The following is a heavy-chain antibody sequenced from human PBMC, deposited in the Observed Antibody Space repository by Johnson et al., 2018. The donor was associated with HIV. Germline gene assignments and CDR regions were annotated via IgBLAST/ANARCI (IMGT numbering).Heavy chain of an antibody. CDR1: GFTFSNSD. V-gene: IGHV3-13*01. J-gene: IGHJ3*02. CDR2: MGTAGDR. CDR3: ARGVSMFSSSWLESYAFDI. D-gene: IGHD6-13*01. Sequence: VQLVESGGDLVLPGGSLRLSCAASGFTFSNSDMHWVRQPTGQGLEWVSGMGTAGDRHYADSVNGRFTVSRENAKNSLHLQMNNLRAGDTAVYYCARGVSMFSSSWLESYAFDIWGQGTMVTVSS.